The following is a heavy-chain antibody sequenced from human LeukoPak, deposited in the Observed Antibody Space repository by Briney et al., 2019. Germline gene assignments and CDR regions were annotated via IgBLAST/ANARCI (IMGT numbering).Heavy chain of an antibody. D-gene: IGHD4-17*01. CDR3: ARDKYGGYVFDY. CDR2: ISGNSDTI. V-gene: IGHV3-48*02. Sequence: GRTLRLSCAASGFTFSSYGMNWVRQAPGKGLEWVTDISGNSDTINYADSVKGRFTISRDTAKNSLYLQMNSLRDEDTAVYYCARDKYGGYVFDYWGQGTLVTVS. J-gene: IGHJ4*02. CDR1: GFTFSSYG.